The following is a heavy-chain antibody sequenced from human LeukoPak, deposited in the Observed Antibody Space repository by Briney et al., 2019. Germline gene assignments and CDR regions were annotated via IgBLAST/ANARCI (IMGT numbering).Heavy chain of an antibody. J-gene: IGHJ6*02. CDR1: GYTFTSYG. V-gene: IGHV1-18*01. CDR2: ISAYNGNT. D-gene: IGHD6-13*01. CDR3: ARGGYSSSWFYYGMDV. Sequence: ASVKVSCKASGYTFTSYGISWVRQAPGQGLEWMGWISAYNGNTNYAQKFQGRVTMTRDTSISTAYMELSRLRSDDTAVYYCARGGYSSSWFYYGMDVWGQGTTVTVSS.